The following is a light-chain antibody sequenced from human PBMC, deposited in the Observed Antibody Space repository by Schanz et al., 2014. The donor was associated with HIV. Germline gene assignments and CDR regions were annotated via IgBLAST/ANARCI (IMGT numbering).Light chain of an antibody. CDR1: SSDIGAYNY. J-gene: IGLJ1*01. CDR3: SSYTTRITLA. V-gene: IGLV2-14*03. Sequence: QSVLTQPASVSGSPGQSITISCTGTSSDIGAYNYVSWYQQHPGKAPKLIISDVSNRPSGVSNRFSGSKSGNTASLTISGLQAEDEADYYCSSYTTRITLAFGTGTKLTVL. CDR2: DVS.